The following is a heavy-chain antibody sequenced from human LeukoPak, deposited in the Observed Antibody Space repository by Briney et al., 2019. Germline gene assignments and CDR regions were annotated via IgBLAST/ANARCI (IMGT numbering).Heavy chain of an antibody. Sequence: SETLSLTCAVYGGSFSGYYWSWIRQPPGKGLEWIGEINHSGSTNYNPSLKSRVTISVDTSKNQFSLKLSSVTAADTAVYYCARLSRRGYSYGYGRWGQGTLVTVSP. J-gene: IGHJ4*02. CDR2: INHSGST. V-gene: IGHV4-34*01. D-gene: IGHD5-18*01. CDR1: GGSFSGYY. CDR3: ARLSRRGYSYGYGR.